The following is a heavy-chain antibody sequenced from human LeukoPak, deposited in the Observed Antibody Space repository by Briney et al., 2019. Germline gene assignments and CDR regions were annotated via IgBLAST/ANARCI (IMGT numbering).Heavy chain of an antibody. CDR1: GFTVSSNY. J-gene: IGHJ6*02. CDR3: ARDRRRRRWAHYYYYYGMDV. CDR2: IYSGGST. V-gene: IGHV3-53*01. D-gene: IGHD1-26*01. Sequence: GSLRLSCAASGFTVSSNYMSWVRQAPGKGLEWVSVIYSGGSTYYADSVKGRFTISRDNSKNALYLQMNSLRAEDTAVYYCARDRRRRRWAHYYYYYGMDVWGQGTTVTVSS.